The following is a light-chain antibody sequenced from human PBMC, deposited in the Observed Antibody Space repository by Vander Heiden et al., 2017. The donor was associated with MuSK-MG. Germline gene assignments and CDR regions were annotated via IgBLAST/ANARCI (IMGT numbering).Light chain of an antibody. Sequence: IQMTQSPSTLSASVGDRVTITCRASQSISSWLAWYQQKPWKAPKLLIYDASSFESGVPSRFSGSGSGTEFTLTMSILQPDHFPTYYCQQDNSSSGTFGQWTKVEIK. V-gene: IGKV1-5*01. CDR3: QQDNSSSGT. CDR2: DAS. CDR1: QSISSW. J-gene: IGKJ1*01.